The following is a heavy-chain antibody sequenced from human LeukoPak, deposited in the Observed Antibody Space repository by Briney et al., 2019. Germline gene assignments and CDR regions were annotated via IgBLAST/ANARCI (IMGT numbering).Heavy chain of an antibody. CDR1: GFSLRSSE. CDR3: ARDTVNGPFVISLDL. CDR2: INSADNVE. J-gene: IGHJ5*02. Sequence: GGSLRLSCAASGFSLRSSEMNWVRHAPGKGPEWGAHINSADNVEYYTDSVRGRFTMSRDNAKDLLYLQMNSVRDEDTAVYYCARDTVNGPFVISLDLWGQGVLVTVSS. D-gene: IGHD2-8*01. V-gene: IGHV3-48*03.